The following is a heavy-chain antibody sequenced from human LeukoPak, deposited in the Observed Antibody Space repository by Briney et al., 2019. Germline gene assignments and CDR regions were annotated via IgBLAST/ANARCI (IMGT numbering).Heavy chain of an antibody. Sequence: SETLSLTCTVTGSSVSGYYWSEIGQPPGKGLEWIGYIYYSGSTNYNPSLKSRVTMSVDTSKNQFSLKVSSVTAADTAVYYCARCGAYYFDYWGQGTLVTVSS. CDR2: IYYSGST. J-gene: IGHJ4*02. CDR3: ARCGAYYFDY. D-gene: IGHD3-10*01. CDR1: GSSVSGYY. V-gene: IGHV4-59*02.